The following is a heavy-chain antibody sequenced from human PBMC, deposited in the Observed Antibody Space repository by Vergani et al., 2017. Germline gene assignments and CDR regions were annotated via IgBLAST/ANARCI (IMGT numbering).Heavy chain of an antibody. Sequence: QLQLQESDSRLVNPSQTLSLTCTLSGDAISRDTYSWNWVRQPPGKPLEWIGSVYYSGTTYYNPSLGGRVTMSIDKSKNHFSLTLTSVTAAATAIYFCARTESFILRYFHWALWGQGTLVTVSS. CDR3: ARTESFILRYFHWAL. CDR2: VYYSGTT. J-gene: IGHJ4*02. V-gene: IGHV4-30-2*01. D-gene: IGHD3-9*01. CDR1: GDAISRDTYS.